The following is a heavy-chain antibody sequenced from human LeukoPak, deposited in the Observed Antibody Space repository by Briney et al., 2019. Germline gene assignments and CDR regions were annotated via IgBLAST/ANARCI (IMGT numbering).Heavy chain of an antibody. CDR3: ARGGNYDILTGYYYYYYYGMDV. D-gene: IGHD3-9*01. Sequence: ASVKVSCKASGGTFSSYAISWVRQAPGQGLEWMGGIIPIFGTANYAQKFQGRVTITADESTSTAYMELSSLRSEDTAVYYCARGGNYDILTGYYYYYYYGMDVWGQGTTVTVSS. J-gene: IGHJ6*02. CDR2: IIPIFGTA. CDR1: GGTFSSYA. V-gene: IGHV1-69*13.